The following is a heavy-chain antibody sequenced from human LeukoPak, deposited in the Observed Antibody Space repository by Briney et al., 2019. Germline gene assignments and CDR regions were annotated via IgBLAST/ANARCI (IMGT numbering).Heavy chain of an antibody. CDR2: LVYDERN. Sequence: GGSLRLSCAASGFPFRSYGMHWVRQAPGKGLEWVARLVYDERNDYANSVKGRFTISRDDSKNMLYLQMDNLRVDDTAMYYCARDLSAAYDFWGQGILVTVSS. V-gene: IGHV3-33*01. J-gene: IGHJ4*02. CDR3: ARDLSAAYDF. D-gene: IGHD2-21*01. CDR1: GFPFRSYG.